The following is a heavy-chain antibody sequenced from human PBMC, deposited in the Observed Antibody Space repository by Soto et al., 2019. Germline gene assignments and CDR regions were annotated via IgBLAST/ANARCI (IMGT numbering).Heavy chain of an antibody. D-gene: IGHD3-10*01. Sequence: SETLSLTCTVSGGSISSGGYHWSWIRQHPGKGLEWIGYIYYSGSTYYNPSLKSRVTISVDTSKNQFSLKLSSVTAAGTAVYYCAREGAVRGLARKTDIGYGMDVWGQGTTVTVSS. CDR2: IYYSGST. V-gene: IGHV4-31*03. J-gene: IGHJ6*02. CDR3: AREGAVRGLARKTDIGYGMDV. CDR1: GGSISSGGYH.